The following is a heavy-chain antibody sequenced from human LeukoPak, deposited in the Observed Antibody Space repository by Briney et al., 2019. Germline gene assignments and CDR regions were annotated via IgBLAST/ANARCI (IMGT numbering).Heavy chain of an antibody. CDR2: ISGDNANT. CDR1: GYKLTSYG. J-gene: IGHJ4*02. Sequence: GASVRVSCKTSGYKLTSYGIIWVRQAPGQGLEWMGRISGDNANTAYAESFQGRVTMTTDASTSTAYMDLRSLRSDDTAVYFCAREHIRDYLGRYSNVLKWVIDHWGQGTLVIVSS. V-gene: IGHV1-18*01. D-gene: IGHD1-26*01. CDR3: AREHIRDYLGRYSNVLKWVIDH.